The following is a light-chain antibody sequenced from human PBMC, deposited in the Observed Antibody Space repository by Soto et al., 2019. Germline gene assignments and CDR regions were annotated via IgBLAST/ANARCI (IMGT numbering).Light chain of an antibody. J-gene: IGKJ2*01. CDR1: QSIGSL. V-gene: IGKV1-5*01. CDR2: DAS. Sequence: DIQMTQSPSTLSASVGDRVTIACRASQSIGSLLDWYQQRPGKAPRLLIYDASSVESGVPSRFSGSGSGTDFTRAISGLQPDDFATYCCQQYQSSSPYTFGRGTKLDMK. CDR3: QQYQSSSPYT.